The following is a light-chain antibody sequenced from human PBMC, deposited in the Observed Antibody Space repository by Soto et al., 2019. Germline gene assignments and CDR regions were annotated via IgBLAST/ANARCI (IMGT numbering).Light chain of an antibody. Sequence: QSALTQPASVSGSPGQPITISCTGTSSDVGAYNYVSWYQLHPGKAPKLMIYEVNNRPSGVSHRFSGSKSGNTASLTISGLRPEDEADYYCSSYTTLITVVFGGGTKVTVL. CDR3: SSYTTLITVV. CDR2: EVN. J-gene: IGLJ3*02. CDR1: SSDVGAYNY. V-gene: IGLV2-14*01.